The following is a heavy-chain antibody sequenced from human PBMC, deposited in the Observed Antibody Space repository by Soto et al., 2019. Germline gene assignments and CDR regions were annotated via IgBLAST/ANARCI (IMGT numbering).Heavy chain of an antibody. D-gene: IGHD6-19*01. V-gene: IGHV1-3*01. CDR2: INAGNGNT. CDR1: GYTFTGYA. J-gene: IGHJ4*02. Sequence: ASVKVSCKASGYTFTGYAMHWVRQAPGQRLEWMGWINAGNGNTKYSQKFHGRVTITRDTSASTAYMELSSLRSEDTAVYYCARAVAVAADFDYWGQGTLVTVSS. CDR3: ARAVAVAADFDY.